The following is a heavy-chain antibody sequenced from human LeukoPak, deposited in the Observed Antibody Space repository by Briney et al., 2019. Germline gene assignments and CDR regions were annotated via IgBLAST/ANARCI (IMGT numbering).Heavy chain of an antibody. J-gene: IGHJ4*02. D-gene: IGHD2-8*02. Sequence: GGSLRLSCAASGFTFSTYSMSWVRQAPGKGLEWVSSISGSYGSTYYADSVKGRFTISRDNSKNTLYVQMNSLRAEDTAVYYCATYRQVLLPFESWGQGTLVTVSS. CDR3: ATYRQVLLPFES. CDR1: GFTFSTYS. CDR2: ISGSYGST. V-gene: IGHV3-23*01.